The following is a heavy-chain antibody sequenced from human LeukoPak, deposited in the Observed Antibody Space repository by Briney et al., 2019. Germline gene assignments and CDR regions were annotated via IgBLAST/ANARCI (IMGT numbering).Heavy chain of an antibody. CDR1: GGSISSSSYY. J-gene: IGHJ4*02. CDR2: IYYSGSA. D-gene: IGHD2-2*01. V-gene: IGHV4-39*01. CDR3: ARHGNIVIVPAALGFDY. Sequence: SETLSLTCTVSGGSISSSSYYWGWIRQPPGKGLEWIGSIYYSGSAYYNPSFKSRVAISIDTSKNQFSLKLSSVTAADTAVYYCARHGNIVIVPAALGFDYWGQGTLVTVSS.